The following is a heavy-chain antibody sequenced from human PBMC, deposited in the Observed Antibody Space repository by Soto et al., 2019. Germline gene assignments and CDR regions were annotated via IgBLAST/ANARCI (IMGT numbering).Heavy chain of an antibody. CDR2: INAGNGNT. V-gene: IGHV1-3*01. Sequence: QVQLVQSGAEVKKPGASVKVSCKASGYTFTSYAMHWVRQAPGQRPEWMGWINAGNGNTKYSQKFQGRVTITRDTSAGTAYMELSSLSSEDTAVYYCASDSSSWSVGYYGMDVWGQGTTVSVSS. CDR1: GYTFTSYA. CDR3: ASDSSSWSVGYYGMDV. D-gene: IGHD6-13*01. J-gene: IGHJ6*02.